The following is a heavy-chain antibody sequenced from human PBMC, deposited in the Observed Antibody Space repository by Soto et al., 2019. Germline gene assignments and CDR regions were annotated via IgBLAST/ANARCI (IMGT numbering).Heavy chain of an antibody. CDR1: GLTFSSYA. J-gene: IGHJ3*02. Sequence: GGSLRLSCAASGLTFSSYAMHWVRQAPGKGLEWVAVISYDGSNKYYADSVKGRFTISRDNSKNTLYLQMNSLRAEDTAVYYCARDPNRYGDSDAFDIWGQGTMVTVSS. V-gene: IGHV3-30-3*01. D-gene: IGHD4-17*01. CDR2: ISYDGSNK. CDR3: ARDPNRYGDSDAFDI.